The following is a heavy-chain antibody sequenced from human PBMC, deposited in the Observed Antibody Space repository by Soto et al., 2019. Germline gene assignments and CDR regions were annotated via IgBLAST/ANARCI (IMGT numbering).Heavy chain of an antibody. Sequence: GGSLRLSCAASGFTFSSYGMHWVRQAPGKGLEWVAVISYDGSNKYYADSVKGRFTISRDNSKNTLYLQMNSLRAEDTVVYYFAKFIGDTAMDRPKSYYYSGMDVWGQGTTVTV. V-gene: IGHV3-30*18. J-gene: IGHJ6*02. CDR1: GFTFSSYG. D-gene: IGHD5-18*01. CDR2: ISYDGSNK. CDR3: AKFIGDTAMDRPKSYYYSGMDV.